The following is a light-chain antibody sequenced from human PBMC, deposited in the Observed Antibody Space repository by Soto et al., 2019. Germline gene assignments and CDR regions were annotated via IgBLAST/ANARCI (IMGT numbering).Light chain of an antibody. CDR2: DVN. CDR1: SSDIGAYNF. Sequence: QSALTQPASVSGSPGQSITISCTGTSSDIGAYNFVSWYQQHPGKAPKLMLYDVNIRPSGVSNRFSGSKSGNTASLTISGLKDEDEADYSCTSWTTSNTMIFGGGTKVTVL. V-gene: IGLV2-14*03. J-gene: IGLJ2*01. CDR3: TSWTTSNTMI.